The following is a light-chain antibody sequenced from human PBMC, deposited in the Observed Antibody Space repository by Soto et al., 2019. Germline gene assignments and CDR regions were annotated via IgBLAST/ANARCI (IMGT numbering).Light chain of an antibody. Sequence: QSVLTQPPSASGTPGQRVTISCSGGSSNIGINTVNWYQQVPGKAPKLMISAVTQRPSGVPDRFSGSKSGNTASLTISGPQADDEADYFCCSYTASDLWVFGGGTKVTVL. CDR3: CSYTASDLWV. CDR2: AVT. V-gene: IGLV1-44*01. CDR1: SSNIGINT. J-gene: IGLJ3*02.